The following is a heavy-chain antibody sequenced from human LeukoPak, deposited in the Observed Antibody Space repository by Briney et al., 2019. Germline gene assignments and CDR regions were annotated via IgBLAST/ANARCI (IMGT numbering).Heavy chain of an antibody. J-gene: IGHJ4*02. D-gene: IGHD6-19*01. CDR2: IHYSDRT. CDR3: VRRDNSGWNYFDH. CDR1: GSSINTHY. Sequence: SSTLSPTCTSAGSSINTHYGSWSQQPPGNVLQWIGNIHYSDRTNYNPSLRSQVTISVDTFKNHLYLKLTSLLAADTAMYYCVRRDNSGWNYFDHWGQVILVTVSS. V-gene: IGHV4-59*08.